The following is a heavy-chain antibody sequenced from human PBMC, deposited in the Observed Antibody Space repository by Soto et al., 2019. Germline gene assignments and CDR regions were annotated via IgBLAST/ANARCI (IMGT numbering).Heavy chain of an antibody. Sequence: QVQLVESGGGVVQPGRSLRLSCAASGFTFSSYGMHWVRQAPGKGLEWVAVIWYDGSNKYYADSVKGRFTISRDNSKNTLYLKMNSLRAEDTAVYYCARDGGREYDIWGQGTMVTVSS. CDR3: ARDGGREYDI. J-gene: IGHJ3*02. D-gene: IGHD3-16*01. CDR1: GFTFSSYG. V-gene: IGHV3-33*01. CDR2: IWYDGSNK.